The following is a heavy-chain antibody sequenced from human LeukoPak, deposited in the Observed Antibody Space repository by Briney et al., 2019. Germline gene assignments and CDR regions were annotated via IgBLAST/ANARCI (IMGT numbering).Heavy chain of an antibody. D-gene: IGHD3-9*01. J-gene: IGHJ4*02. CDR3: ARDGGRYAGIDY. Sequence: SETLSLTCTVSGGSISSYYWSWIRQPPGKGLEWIGYIYYSGSTNYNPSLKSRVTISVDTSRNQFSLKLSSVTAADTAVYYCARDGGRYAGIDYWGQGTLVTVSS. CDR2: IYYSGST. CDR1: GGSISSYY. V-gene: IGHV4-59*01.